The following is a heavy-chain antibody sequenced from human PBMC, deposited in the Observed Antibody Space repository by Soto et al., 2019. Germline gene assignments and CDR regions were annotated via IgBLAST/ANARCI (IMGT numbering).Heavy chain of an antibody. CDR2: INPNSGGT. J-gene: IGHJ6*02. D-gene: IGHD1-7*01. Sequence: AASVKVSCKASGYTFTDYYMHWVRQAPGQGLEWMGWINPNSGGTNYAQKFQGRVTMTRDTSISTAYMELSRLRSDDTAVYYCARKLELRGSYYYYYDIDVWGQGTTVTVSS. CDR1: GYTFTDYY. CDR3: ARKLELRGSYYYYYDIDV. V-gene: IGHV1-2*02.